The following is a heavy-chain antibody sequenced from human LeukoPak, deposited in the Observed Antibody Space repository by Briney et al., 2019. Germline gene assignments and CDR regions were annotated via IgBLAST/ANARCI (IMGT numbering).Heavy chain of an antibody. CDR2: ISASGDNT. J-gene: IGHJ4*02. CDR1: GFTFNKYA. Sequence: QPGGSLRLSCAASGFTFNKYAMTWVRQAPGKGLVWVAVISASGDNTDYADSVKGRFTISRDNSKNTLSLQMNSQRVEDTAVYYCAKVVGTGTTPTDYWGQGTLVTVSS. CDR3: AKVVGTGTTPTDY. D-gene: IGHD1-1*01. V-gene: IGHV3-23*01.